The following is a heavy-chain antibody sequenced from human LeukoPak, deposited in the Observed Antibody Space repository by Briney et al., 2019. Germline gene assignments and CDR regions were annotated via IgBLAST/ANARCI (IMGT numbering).Heavy chain of an antibody. CDR2: ISSSSSYI. V-gene: IGHV3-21*01. J-gene: IGHJ4*02. Sequence: GGSLRLSCAASGFTFSSYSMNWVRQAPGKGLEWVSSISSSSSYIYYADSVKGRFTISRDNAKNSLYLQMNSLRAEDTAVYYCARDQGGMITFENFDYWGQGTLVTVSS. CDR3: ARDQGGMITFENFDY. CDR1: GFTFSSYS. D-gene: IGHD3-16*01.